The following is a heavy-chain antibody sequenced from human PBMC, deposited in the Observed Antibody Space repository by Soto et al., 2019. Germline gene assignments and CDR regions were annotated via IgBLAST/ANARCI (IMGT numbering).Heavy chain of an antibody. Sequence: ASVKVSCKASGYTFTSYYMHWVRQAPGQGLEWMGIINPSGGSTSYAQKFQGRVTITRDTSTSTVYMELSSLRSEDTAVYYCASATYYYDSSGSYNWFDPWGQGTLVTVSS. D-gene: IGHD3-22*01. CDR3: ASATYYYDSSGSYNWFDP. CDR1: GYTFTSYY. J-gene: IGHJ5*02. V-gene: IGHV1-46*01. CDR2: INPSGGST.